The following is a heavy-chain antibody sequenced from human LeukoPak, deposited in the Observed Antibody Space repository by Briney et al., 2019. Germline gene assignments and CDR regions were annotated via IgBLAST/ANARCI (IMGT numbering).Heavy chain of an antibody. V-gene: IGHV3-23*01. Sequence: GGSLRLSCVASGITFSRSAMTWVRQAPGKGLEWVSTINDSGSGTYNTDSVKGRFTISRDNSKNTLYLQMNSLRAEDTAVYYCARDKHRTGNFDYWGQGTLVTVSS. CDR1: GITFSRSA. J-gene: IGHJ4*02. CDR2: INDSGSGT. D-gene: IGHD7-27*01. CDR3: ARDKHRTGNFDY.